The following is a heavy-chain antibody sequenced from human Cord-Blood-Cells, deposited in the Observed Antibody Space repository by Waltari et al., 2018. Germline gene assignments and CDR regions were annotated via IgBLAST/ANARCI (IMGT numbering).Heavy chain of an antibody. CDR3: ARDLYYYGSGSYYNWYFDL. D-gene: IGHD3-10*01. Sequence: QVQLVQSGAEVKKPGASVKVSCKASGYTFTGYSMPWVRRAPGHGLEWMGWINPNSGGTNYAQKFQGRVTMTRDTSISTAYMELSRLRSDDTAVYYCARDLYYYGSGSYYNWYFDLWGRGTLVTVSS. V-gene: IGHV1-2*02. CDR1: GYTFTGYS. CDR2: INPNSGGT. J-gene: IGHJ2*01.